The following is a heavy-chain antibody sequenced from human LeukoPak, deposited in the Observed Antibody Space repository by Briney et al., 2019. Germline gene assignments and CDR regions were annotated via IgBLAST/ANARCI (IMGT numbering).Heavy chain of an antibody. CDR1: GGSFSGYY. V-gene: IGHV4-34*01. CDR2: ISHSGST. J-gene: IGHJ6*03. D-gene: IGHD3-10*01. Sequence: PSETLSLTCAVYGGSFSGYYWSWIRQPPGKGLEWIGEISHSGSTNYNPSLKSRVTISADTSKNQFSLKLSSVTAADTAVYYCAKYGSGSYSENYYMDVWGKGTTVTVSS. CDR3: AKYGSGSYSENYYMDV.